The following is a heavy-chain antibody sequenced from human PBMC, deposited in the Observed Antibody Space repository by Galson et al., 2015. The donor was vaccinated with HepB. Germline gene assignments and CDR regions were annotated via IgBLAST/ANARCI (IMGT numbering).Heavy chain of an antibody. CDR2: LSDSGGST. Sequence: SLRLSCAASGFTFSGYAMSWVRQAPGKGLEWVSALSDSGGSTYYADSVKGRFTISRDNSKNTLYLQMNSLRAEDTAVYYCTKYRGATVVTYYFDYWGQGTLVPVSS. V-gene: IGHV3-23*01. CDR1: GFTFSGYA. J-gene: IGHJ4*02. CDR3: TKYRGATVVTYYFDY. D-gene: IGHD4-23*01.